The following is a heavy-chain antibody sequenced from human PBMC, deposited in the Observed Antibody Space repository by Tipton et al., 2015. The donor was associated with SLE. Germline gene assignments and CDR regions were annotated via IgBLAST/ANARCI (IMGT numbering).Heavy chain of an antibody. CDR2: IFYSGPT. CDR1: GGSISTNLHY. D-gene: IGHD2-15*01. Sequence: TLSLTCSVSGGSISTNLHYWAWIRQPPGTGLEWIGSIFYSGPTYYNPSLESRVTVSIDRSKNHFSLSLRSVTAADTAVYYCARGYCSTGSCQRGYYSDYWGQGTLVTVSS. V-gene: IGHV4-39*07. J-gene: IGHJ4*02. CDR3: ARGYCSTGSCQRGYYSDY.